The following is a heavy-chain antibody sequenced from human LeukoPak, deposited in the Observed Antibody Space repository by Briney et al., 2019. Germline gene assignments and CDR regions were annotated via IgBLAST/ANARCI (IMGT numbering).Heavy chain of an antibody. Sequence: PSETLSLTCTVSGYSISSGYYWGWIRQPPGKGLEWIGRIYTSGSTNYNPSLKSRVTISVDTSKNQFSLKLSSVTAADTAVYYCARAHPNRKVGDAFDIWGQGTMVTVSS. CDR2: IYTSGST. J-gene: IGHJ3*02. CDR1: GYSISSGYY. D-gene: IGHD1-26*01. V-gene: IGHV4-38-2*02. CDR3: ARAHPNRKVGDAFDI.